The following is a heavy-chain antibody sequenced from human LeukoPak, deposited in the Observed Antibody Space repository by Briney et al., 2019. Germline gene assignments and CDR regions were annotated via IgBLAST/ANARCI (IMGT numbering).Heavy chain of an antibody. D-gene: IGHD3-22*01. CDR1: GFTFSSYS. Sequence: GGSLRLSCAASGFTFSSYSMNWVRQAPGKGLEWVSSISSSSSYIYYADSVKGRFTISRDNAKNSLYLQMNSLRAEDTAVYYCARDYYDSSGYYSPRDYWGQATLVTVPS. V-gene: IGHV3-21*01. J-gene: IGHJ4*02. CDR2: ISSSSSYI. CDR3: ARDYYDSSGYYSPRDY.